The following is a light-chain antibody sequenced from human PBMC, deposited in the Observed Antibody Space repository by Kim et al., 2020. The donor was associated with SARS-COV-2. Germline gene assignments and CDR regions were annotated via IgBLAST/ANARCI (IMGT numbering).Light chain of an antibody. CDR3: QQRSNWPPLT. Sequence: APGKRATLSSRASQSVSSYLAWYQQKPGQAPRLLIYDASNRATGIPARFSGSGSGTDFTLTISSLEPEDFAVYYCQQRSNWPPLTFGGGTKVDIK. CDR2: DAS. J-gene: IGKJ4*01. CDR1: QSVSSY. V-gene: IGKV3-11*01.